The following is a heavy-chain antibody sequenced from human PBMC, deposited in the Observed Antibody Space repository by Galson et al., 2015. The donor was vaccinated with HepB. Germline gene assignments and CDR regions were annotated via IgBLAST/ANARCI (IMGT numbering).Heavy chain of an antibody. Sequence: SVKVSCKASGYTFTSYGISWVRQAPGQGLEWMGWISAYNGNTNYAQKLQGRVTMTTDTSTSTAYMELRSLRSDDTAVYYCARDPWGSSAHRSFDYWGQGTLVTVSS. CDR3: ARDPWGSSAHRSFDY. D-gene: IGHD6-13*01. J-gene: IGHJ4*02. CDR2: ISAYNGNT. CDR1: GYTFTSYG. V-gene: IGHV1-18*01.